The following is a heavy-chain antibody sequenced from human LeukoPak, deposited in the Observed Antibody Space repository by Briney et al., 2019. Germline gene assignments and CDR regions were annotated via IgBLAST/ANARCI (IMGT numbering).Heavy chain of an antibody. Sequence: GGSLRLSCAASVLTFSSYAMRWVPQAPGKVLEWVSAISGSGGGTYYADSVKGRFTISRDNSKNTLYLQMNSLRAEDTAVYYCAKDLSGITIFGVVIIPDAFDIWGQGTMVTVSS. CDR2: ISGSGGGT. D-gene: IGHD3-3*01. J-gene: IGHJ3*02. V-gene: IGHV3-23*01. CDR1: VLTFSSYA. CDR3: AKDLSGITIFGVVIIPDAFDI.